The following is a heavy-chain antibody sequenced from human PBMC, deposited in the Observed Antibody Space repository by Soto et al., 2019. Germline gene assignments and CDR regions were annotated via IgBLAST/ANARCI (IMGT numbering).Heavy chain of an antibody. Sequence: SLRLSCAASGFTFRNYSMNWVRQAPGKWLEWVSYISSSSSTIYYADSVKGRFTISRDNAKNSLYLQMNSLRAEDTAVYYCARDQNYYGSGSYYNVLGYYYYGMDFWGQGTTVTVSS. CDR3: ARDQNYYGSGSYYNVLGYYYYGMDF. D-gene: IGHD3-10*01. V-gene: IGHV3-48*01. CDR2: ISSSSSTI. J-gene: IGHJ6*02. CDR1: GFTFRNYS.